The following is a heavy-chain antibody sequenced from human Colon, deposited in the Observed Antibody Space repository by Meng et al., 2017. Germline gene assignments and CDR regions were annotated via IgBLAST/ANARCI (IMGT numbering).Heavy chain of an antibody. D-gene: IGHD2-15*01. CDR1: GYTLY. CDR2: INPRTGDT. Sequence: QVQLVQPGAEVKKPGASVTVSCKASGYTLYTRRVRLRPGEGLEWMGRINPRTGDTKSAQSFQGRVTMTRDTSTTTFSMDLRSLTTDDSAIYFCARESADGGSFDLWGQGTLVTVSS. V-gene: IGHV1-2*06. J-gene: IGHJ4*02. CDR3: ARESADGGSFDL.